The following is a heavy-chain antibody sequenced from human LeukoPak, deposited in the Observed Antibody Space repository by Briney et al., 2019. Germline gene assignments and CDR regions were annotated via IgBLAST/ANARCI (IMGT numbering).Heavy chain of an antibody. J-gene: IGHJ6*03. V-gene: IGHV1-2*02. CDR2: INPNSGGR. CDR1: GYTFTGYY. Sequence: SVKVSCKASGYTFTGYYMHWVRQAPGQGLEWVGGINPNSGGRNYAQKFQGRVTMTRDTSISTAYMELSRLRSDDTAVYYCARGRGYSYGYYMDVWGKGTTVTVSS. D-gene: IGHD5-18*01. CDR3: ARGRGYSYGYYMDV.